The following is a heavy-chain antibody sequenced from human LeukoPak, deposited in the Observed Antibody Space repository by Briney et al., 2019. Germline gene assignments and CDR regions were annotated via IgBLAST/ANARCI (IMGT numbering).Heavy chain of an antibody. D-gene: IGHD2/OR15-2a*01. Sequence: GGSLRLSCAASGFTFSSYWMHWVRQAPGKGLVWVSRINSDGSSTSYADSVKGRFTISRDSAKNTLYLQMNSLRAEDTAVYYCARGAYLLDSGMDVWGQGTTVTVSS. V-gene: IGHV3-74*01. CDR2: INSDGSST. CDR3: ARGAYLLDSGMDV. J-gene: IGHJ6*02. CDR1: GFTFSSYW.